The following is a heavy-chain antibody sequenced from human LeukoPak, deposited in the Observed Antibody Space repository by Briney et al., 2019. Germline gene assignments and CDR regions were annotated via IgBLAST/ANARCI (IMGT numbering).Heavy chain of an antibody. V-gene: IGHV3-38-3*01. Sequence: GGSLRLSCAAYGFTVSSNEMSWVRQAPGKGLEWVSSISGGSTYYADSRKGRFTNSRDNSKNTLYLQMNSLRADDTAVYYCARARAPVTRISSFDIWGQGTMVTVSS. CDR3: ARARAPVTRISSFDI. J-gene: IGHJ3*02. CDR2: ISGGST. D-gene: IGHD4-17*01. CDR1: GFTVSSNE.